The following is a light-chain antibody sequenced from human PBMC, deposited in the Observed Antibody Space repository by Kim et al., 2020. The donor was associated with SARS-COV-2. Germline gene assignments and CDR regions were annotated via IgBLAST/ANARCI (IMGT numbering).Light chain of an antibody. V-gene: IGLV2-23*01. Sequence: GRAITGSCTGTSSDVGSYNLVSWYQQHPGKAPKLMIYEGTQRPSGVSSRFSGSKSGNTASLTISGLQAEDEADYYCCSYAGHTTYVFGTGTKVTVL. CDR3: CSYAGHTTYV. J-gene: IGLJ1*01. CDR2: EGT. CDR1: SSDVGSYNL.